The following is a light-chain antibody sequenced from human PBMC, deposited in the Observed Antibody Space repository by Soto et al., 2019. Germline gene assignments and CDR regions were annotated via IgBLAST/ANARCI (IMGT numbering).Light chain of an antibody. CDR2: GAS. J-gene: IGKJ4*01. V-gene: IGKV3-20*01. Sequence: EIVLTQSPGTLSLSPGERATLSCRASQTVGKNYLAWYQQKLGQAPRLLIYGASSRATGIPDRFSGSGSGTDFTLTISRLEPEDVAVYFCQQYAMSPLTFGGGTTVEI. CDR1: QTVGKNY. CDR3: QQYAMSPLT.